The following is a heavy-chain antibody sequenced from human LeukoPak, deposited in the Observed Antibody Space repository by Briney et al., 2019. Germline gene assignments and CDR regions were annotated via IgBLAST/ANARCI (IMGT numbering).Heavy chain of an antibody. CDR2: ISYEGGTQ. D-gene: IGHD3-10*01. V-gene: IGHV3-30*18. CDR3: AKEGTPQVSTWYDL. CDR1: GVTLSPYG. J-gene: IGHJ5*02. Sequence: GGSLRLSCAASGVTLSPYGMHWVRRAPGKGLEWVAVISYEGGTQHYADSVKGRYIISRDNPRNTLYLQMNNLRTEDTAVYYCAKEGTPQVSTWYDLWGQGTQVIVSS.